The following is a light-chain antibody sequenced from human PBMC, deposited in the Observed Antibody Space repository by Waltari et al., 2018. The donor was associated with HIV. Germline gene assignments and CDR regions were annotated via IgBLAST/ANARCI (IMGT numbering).Light chain of an antibody. V-gene: IGKV3-15*01. CDR1: QNIGSS. J-gene: IGKJ4*01. Sequence: IVMAQSPATLSLSPGARATVSCGASQNIGSSLAWYQQKHGQPPRLLIYGASAGATCISDNFFGSGSGTNFTLTINNVQSEDFAVYFCQQYNSWPFTFGEGTKLEIK. CDR3: QQYNSWPFT. CDR2: GAS.